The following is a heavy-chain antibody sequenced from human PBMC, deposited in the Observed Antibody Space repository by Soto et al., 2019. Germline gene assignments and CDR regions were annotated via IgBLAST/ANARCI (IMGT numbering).Heavy chain of an antibody. Sequence: PGGSLRLSCTASGFNLSTYGVHWVRQPPGKGLEWVAVVSFDGRNKYYAGSVEGRFTISRDNSKKTLYLHMNSLRAEDTAVYYCAKEGFYDRTGYYPFDSWGQGTLVTVS. V-gene: IGHV3-30*18. D-gene: IGHD3-22*01. CDR3: AKEGFYDRTGYYPFDS. J-gene: IGHJ4*02. CDR1: GFNLSTYG. CDR2: VSFDGRNK.